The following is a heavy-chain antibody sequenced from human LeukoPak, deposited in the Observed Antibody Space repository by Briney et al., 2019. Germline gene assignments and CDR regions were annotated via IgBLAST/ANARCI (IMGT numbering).Heavy chain of an antibody. CDR3: ARDFRYCSGGSCYDYYYGMDV. CDR1: GFTFSSYA. Sequence: GGSLRLSCAASGFTFSSYAMHWVRQALGKGLEWVAVISYDGSNKYYADSVKGRFTISRDNSKNTLYLQMNSLRAEDTAVYYCARDFRYCSGGSCYDYYYGMDVWGQGTTVTVSS. D-gene: IGHD2-15*01. V-gene: IGHV3-30-3*01. CDR2: ISYDGSNK. J-gene: IGHJ6*02.